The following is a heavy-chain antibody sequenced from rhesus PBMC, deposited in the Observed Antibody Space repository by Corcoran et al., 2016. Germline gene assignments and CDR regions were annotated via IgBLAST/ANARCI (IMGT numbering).Heavy chain of an antibody. D-gene: IGHD6-25*01. CDR2: IYGRGGST. J-gene: IGHJ4*01. CDR1: GGSISASYY. V-gene: IGHV4-160*01. CDR3: ASTKGGSGVVFDY. Sequence: QVQLQESGPGLVKPSETLSLTCPVPGGSISASYYWNWILHPPGQGREWMGRIYGRGGSTNYNPSLKTRVTISKDTSKNQFSLKLTSVTAADTAVYYCASTKGGSGVVFDYWGQGVLVTVSS.